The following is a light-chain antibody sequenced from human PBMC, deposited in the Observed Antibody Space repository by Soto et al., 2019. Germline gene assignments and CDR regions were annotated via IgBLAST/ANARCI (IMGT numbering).Light chain of an antibody. V-gene: IGKV3-15*01. CDR2: GAS. CDR1: QSVSSN. CDR3: QQYNNWPYT. Sequence: EIVMTQSPATLSVSPGERATLSCRASQSVSSNLAWYQQKPGQAPRRLIYGASTRATGIPARFSGSGSGTEFTLTLSSLQSEDFAVYYCQQYNNWPYTFGQGTKLEIK. J-gene: IGKJ2*01.